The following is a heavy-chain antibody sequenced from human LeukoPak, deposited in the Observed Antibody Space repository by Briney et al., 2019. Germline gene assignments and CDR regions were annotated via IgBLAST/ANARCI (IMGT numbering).Heavy chain of an antibody. V-gene: IGHV4-39*01. CDR3: ARHIALPDAFDI. CDR1: GGSISSSSYY. Sequence: SETLSLTCTVSGGSISSSSYYWGWIRQPPGKGLEWIGSIYYSGSTYYNPSLKGRGTISVDTSKNQFSLKLSSVTAADTAVYYCARHIALPDAFDIWGQGTMVTVSS. CDR2: IYYSGST. D-gene: IGHD2-15*01. J-gene: IGHJ3*02.